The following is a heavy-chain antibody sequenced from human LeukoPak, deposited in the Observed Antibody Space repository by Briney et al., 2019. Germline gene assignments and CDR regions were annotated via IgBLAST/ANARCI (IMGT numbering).Heavy chain of an antibody. D-gene: IGHD3-10*01. CDR1: GGTFSSYA. CDR2: IIPIFGTA. Sequence: TSVKVSFKASGGTFSSYAISWVRQAPGQGLEWMGGIIPIFGTANYAQKFQGRVTITADESTSTAYMELSSLRSEDTAVYYCAREETMVRGAFDIWGQGTMVTVSS. J-gene: IGHJ3*02. CDR3: AREETMVRGAFDI. V-gene: IGHV1-69*01.